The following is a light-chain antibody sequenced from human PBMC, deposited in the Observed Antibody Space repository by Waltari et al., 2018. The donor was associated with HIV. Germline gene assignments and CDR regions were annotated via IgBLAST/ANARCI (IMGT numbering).Light chain of an antibody. J-gene: IGKJ3*01. CDR1: ASVSRTY. CDR2: GGS. Sequence: EILLTQSPGTLSLSRGERAILSCRASASVSRTYLAWYQQKPGQAPRLLISGGSNRATGIPDRFRGSGSGTDFTLTISRLEPEDFAVYYCQQYGGSPIFTFGPGTKVEIK. V-gene: IGKV3-20*01. CDR3: QQYGGSPIFT.